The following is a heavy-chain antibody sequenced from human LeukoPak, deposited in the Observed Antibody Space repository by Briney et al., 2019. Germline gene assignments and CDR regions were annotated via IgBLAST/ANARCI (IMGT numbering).Heavy chain of an antibody. D-gene: IGHD3-16*01. Sequence: GASVKVSCKASGYTFTSYDINWVRQATGQGLEWMGWMNPNSGNTGYAQKFQGRVTMTRDTSISTAYMELRRLRYDDTAVYYCAREGREFLSGPNPFDYWGQGTLVTVSS. V-gene: IGHV1-8*01. CDR3: AREGREFLSGPNPFDY. CDR2: MNPNSGNT. CDR1: GYTFTSYD. J-gene: IGHJ4*02.